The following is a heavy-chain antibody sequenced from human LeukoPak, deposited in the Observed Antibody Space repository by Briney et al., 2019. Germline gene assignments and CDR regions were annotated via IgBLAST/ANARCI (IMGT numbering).Heavy chain of an antibody. Sequence: GESLKIPWKGSGYSFTNYWLGWVPQIPGKGLGWMGIIYPADSDTRYSPSFQGQVTISADRSITTAYLQWSSLKASDTAMYYCVRPPYWGQGTLVAVSS. J-gene: IGHJ4*02. CDR3: VRPPY. V-gene: IGHV5-51*01. CDR2: IYPADSDT. CDR1: GYSFTNYW.